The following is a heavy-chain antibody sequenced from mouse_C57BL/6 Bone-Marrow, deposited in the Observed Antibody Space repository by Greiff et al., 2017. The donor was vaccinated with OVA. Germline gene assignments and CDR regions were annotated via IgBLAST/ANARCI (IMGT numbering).Heavy chain of an antibody. CDR1: GFSLTSYG. V-gene: IGHV2-9*01. CDR3: AKRNYEYDGTYYAMDY. CDR2: IWGGGST. D-gene: IGHD2-4*01. J-gene: IGHJ4*01. Sequence: VKLVESGPGLVAPSQSLSITCTVSGFSLTSYGVDWVRQPPGKGLEWLGVIWGGGSTNYNSALMSRLSISKDNSKSQVFLKMNSLQTDDTAMYYCAKRNYEYDGTYYAMDYWGQGTSVTVSS.